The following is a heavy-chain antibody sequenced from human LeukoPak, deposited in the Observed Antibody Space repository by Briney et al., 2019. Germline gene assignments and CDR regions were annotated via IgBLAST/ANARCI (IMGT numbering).Heavy chain of an antibody. J-gene: IGHJ5*02. CDR1: GYTFTDYH. V-gene: IGHV1-2*02. D-gene: IGHD2-8*02. CDR3: ARELQLDDCTGINCYQPMVDP. CDR2: INPQSGDT. Sequence: ASVKVSCKASGYTFTDYHMHWVRQAPGQGFEWMGWINPQSGDTKYAQNLQGRVTMNRDTSISTAYMDLSSLRSDDTAVYYCARELQLDDCTGINCYQPMVDPWGQGTLVTVSS.